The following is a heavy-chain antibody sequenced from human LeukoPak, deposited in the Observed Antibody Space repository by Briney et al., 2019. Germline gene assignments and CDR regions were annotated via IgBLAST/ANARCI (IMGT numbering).Heavy chain of an antibody. D-gene: IGHD2-21*02. CDR3: ARDRFDCGGDCYTQAEDDAFDI. V-gene: IGHV4-39*07. Sequence: SETLSLTCTVSGGSISSSSYYWGWIRQPPGKGLEWIGSIYYSGSTYYNPSLKSRVTISVDTSRNQFSLKLSSVTAADTAVYYCARDRFDCGGDCYTQAEDDAFDIWGQGTMVTVSS. CDR2: IYYSGST. CDR1: GGSISSSSYY. J-gene: IGHJ3*02.